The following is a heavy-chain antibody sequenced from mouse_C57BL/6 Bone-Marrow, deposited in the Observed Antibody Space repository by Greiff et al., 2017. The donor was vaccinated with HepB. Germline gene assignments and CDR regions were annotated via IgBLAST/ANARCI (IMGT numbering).Heavy chain of an antibody. V-gene: IGHV2-6-1*01. Sequence: VKLVESGPGLVAPSQSLSITCTVSGFSLTSYGVHWVRQPPGKGLEWLVVIWSDGSTTYNSALKSRLSISKDNSKSQVFLKMNSLQTDDTAMYYCARHETYYYGSSYDYAMDYWGQGTSVTVSS. CDR1: GFSLTSYG. CDR2: IWSDGST. J-gene: IGHJ4*01. CDR3: ARHETYYYGSSYDYAMDY. D-gene: IGHD1-1*01.